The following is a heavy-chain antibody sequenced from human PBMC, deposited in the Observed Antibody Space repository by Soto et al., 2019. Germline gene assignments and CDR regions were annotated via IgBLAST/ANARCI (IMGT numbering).Heavy chain of an antibody. V-gene: IGHV3-21*06. CDR2: ISSSSTYI. J-gene: IGHJ4*02. CDR3: ARVGPTTMVISYFDY. D-gene: IGHD3-10*01. Sequence: EVQLVESGGGLVKPGGSLRLSCAASGFTFSSYSMNWVRQAPGKGLEWVSSISSSSTYIYYADSIKGRVTISRDNAKNSLYLHMNSLRAEDTAVYYCARVGPTTMVISYFDYWGQGTLVTVSS. CDR1: GFTFSSYS.